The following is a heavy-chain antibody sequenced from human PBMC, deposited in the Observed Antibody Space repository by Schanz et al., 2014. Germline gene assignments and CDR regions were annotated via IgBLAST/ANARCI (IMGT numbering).Heavy chain of an antibody. CDR1: GFTFNSYA. D-gene: IGHD5-12*01. CDR2: ISGSGGTT. V-gene: IGHV3-23*01. Sequence: EVQLLDSGGGLVQPGESLRVSCAASGFTFNSYAMSWVRQAPGRGLEWVSGISGSGGTTHYADSVEGRFTISRDNSRNTLYLQMNSLRTEDTAVYYCASPSGYSDYGTYFDFWGQGTLVTVSS. J-gene: IGHJ4*02. CDR3: ASPSGYSDYGTYFDF.